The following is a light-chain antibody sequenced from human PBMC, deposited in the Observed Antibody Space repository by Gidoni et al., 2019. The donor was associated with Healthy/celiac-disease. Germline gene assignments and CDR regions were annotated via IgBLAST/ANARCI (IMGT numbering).Light chain of an antibody. J-gene: IGKJ1*01. Sequence: EIVLTQSPATLSLSPGERATLPCRASQSVSSYLAWYQQKLGQAPRLLIYDASNRATGIPARFSGSGSGTDFTLTISSLEPEDFAVYYCQQRSNWPRTFGQGTKVEIK. V-gene: IGKV3-11*01. CDR1: QSVSSY. CDR2: DAS. CDR3: QQRSNWPRT.